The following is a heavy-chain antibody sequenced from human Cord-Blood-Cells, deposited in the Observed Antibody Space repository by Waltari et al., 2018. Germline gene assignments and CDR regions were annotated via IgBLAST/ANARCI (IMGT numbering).Heavy chain of an antibody. CDR2: IIPIFGTA. Sequence: QVQLVQSGAAVKKPGSSVQVSCKASGGPFRSYAISWVRQAPGQGLEWMGGIIPIFGTANYAQKFQGRVTITADESTSTDYMERSSLRSEDTAVYYCARSAYSSSWYNWFDPWGQGTLVTVSS. CDR1: GGPFRSYA. CDR3: ARSAYSSSWYNWFDP. V-gene: IGHV1-69*01. D-gene: IGHD6-13*01. J-gene: IGHJ5*02.